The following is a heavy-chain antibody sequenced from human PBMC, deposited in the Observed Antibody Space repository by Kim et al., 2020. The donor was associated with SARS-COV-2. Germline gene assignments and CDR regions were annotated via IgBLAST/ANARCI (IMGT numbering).Heavy chain of an antibody. CDR1: GGSISSGGYY. V-gene: IGHV4-31*03. D-gene: IGHD3-22*01. CDR3: ARADDDSPPGSINWFDP. Sequence: SETLSLTCTVSGGSISSGGYYWSWIRQHPGKGLEWIGYIYYSGSTYYNPSLKSRVTISVDTSKNQFSLKLSSVTAADTAVYYCARADDDSPPGSINWFDPWGQGTLVTVSS. CDR2: IYYSGST. J-gene: IGHJ5*02.